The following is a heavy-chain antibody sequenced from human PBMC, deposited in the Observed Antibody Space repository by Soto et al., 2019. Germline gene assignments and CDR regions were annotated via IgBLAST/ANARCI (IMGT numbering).Heavy chain of an antibody. CDR2: INHSGKI. CDR1: GGSFGGYY. CDR3: SRDGYNYGSFDY. V-gene: IGHV4-34*01. Sequence: QVPLEQWGTGLLKPSETLSLTCAVYGGSFGGYYWSWIRQTPGKGLEWIGEINHSGKINYNPSLRSRVTISVDTSNNQASLKLSSMTAADTAVYYCSRDGYNYGSFDYWGQGTLVTVSS. D-gene: IGHD5-18*01. J-gene: IGHJ4*02.